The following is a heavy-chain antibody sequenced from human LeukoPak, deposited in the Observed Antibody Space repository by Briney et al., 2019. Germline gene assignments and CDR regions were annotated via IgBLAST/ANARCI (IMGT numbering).Heavy chain of an antibody. CDR3: AGTKSIAAAEPEHDYYYYGMDV. V-gene: IGHV4-39*07. Sequence: KPSETLSLTCTVSGGSISSSSYYWGWIRQPPGKGLEWIGRIYTSGSTNYNPSLKSRVTMSVDTSKNQFSLKLSSVTAADTAVYYCAGTKSIAAAEPEHDYYYYGMDVWGQGTTVTVSS. D-gene: IGHD6-13*01. CDR2: IYTSGST. CDR1: GGSISSSSYY. J-gene: IGHJ6*02.